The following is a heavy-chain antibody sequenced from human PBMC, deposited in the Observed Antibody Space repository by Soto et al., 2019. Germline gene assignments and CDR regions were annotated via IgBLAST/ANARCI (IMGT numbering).Heavy chain of an antibody. J-gene: IGHJ4*02. CDR1: GFTFSSYA. D-gene: IGHD3-3*01. CDR2: ISGSGGST. CDR3: AKDDPYYDFWSGHSSGVGTFDY. V-gene: IGHV3-23*01. Sequence: GGSLRLSCAASGFTFSSYAMSWVRQAPGKGLEWVSAISGSGGSTYYADSVKGRFTISRDNSKNTLYLQMNSLRAEDTAVYYCAKDDPYYDFWSGHSSGVGTFDYWGQGTLVTVSS.